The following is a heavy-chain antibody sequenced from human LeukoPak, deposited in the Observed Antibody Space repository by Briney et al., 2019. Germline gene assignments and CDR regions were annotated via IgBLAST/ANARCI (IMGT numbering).Heavy chain of an antibody. CDR1: GGSFSGYY. D-gene: IGHD6-13*01. V-gene: IGHV4-34*01. CDR2: INHSGST. J-gene: IGHJ3*02. Sequence: SETLSLTCAVYGGSFSGYYWSWIRQPPGKGLEWIGEINHSGSTNYNPSLKSRVTISVDTSKNQFSLKLSSVTAADTAVYYCARVGSSSWYGGWGAFDIWGQGTMVTVSS. CDR3: ARVGSSSWYGGWGAFDI.